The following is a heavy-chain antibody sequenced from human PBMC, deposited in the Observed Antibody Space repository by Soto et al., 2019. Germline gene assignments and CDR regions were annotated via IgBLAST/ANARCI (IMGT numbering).Heavy chain of an antibody. J-gene: IGHJ4*02. CDR3: VRIDRTSCYRPLDY. CDR2: IKADGSEQ. D-gene: IGHD2-2*01. V-gene: IGHV3-7*01. Sequence: GGSLRLSCAASGFVFSNYWMSWVRQAPGKGLEWVANIKADGSEQHYVDSVKGRFTISRDNAKKSLFLQMNGLRVEDTAVYYCVRIDRTSCYRPLDYWGQGTLVTVSS. CDR1: GFVFSNYW.